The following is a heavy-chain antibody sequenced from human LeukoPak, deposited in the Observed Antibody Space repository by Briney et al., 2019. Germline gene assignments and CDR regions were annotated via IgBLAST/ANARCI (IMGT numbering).Heavy chain of an antibody. CDR3: ARGLDYYGSGSYYNAEASNWFDP. Sequence: ASVKVSYKASGYTFTIYDINGVRQARGQGLEWMGWMNPNRGNTGYAQTFQGRVTITSNTSISTAYMELSSLRSEDTAVYYCARGLDYYGSGSYYNAEASNWFDPWGQGTLVTVSS. CDR2: MNPNRGNT. J-gene: IGHJ5*02. D-gene: IGHD3-10*01. V-gene: IGHV1-8*03. CDR1: GYTFTIYD.